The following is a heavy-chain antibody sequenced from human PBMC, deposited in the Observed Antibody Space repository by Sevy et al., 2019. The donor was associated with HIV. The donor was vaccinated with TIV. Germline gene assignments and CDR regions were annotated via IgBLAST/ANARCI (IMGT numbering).Heavy chain of an antibody. D-gene: IGHD2-2*01. Sequence: SETLSLTCTVSGDSINTYYWSWIRQPPGKGLEWIGYVSHSGNTNYNPSLKSRVSMSLDTSRNQLFLKVKSVTAADTSVYYCARLRWDLVVVPGATPGCYFDYWGQGTLVTVSS. CDR3: ARLRWDLVVVPGATPGCYFDY. CDR1: GDSINTYY. J-gene: IGHJ4*02. V-gene: IGHV4-59*08. CDR2: VSHSGNT.